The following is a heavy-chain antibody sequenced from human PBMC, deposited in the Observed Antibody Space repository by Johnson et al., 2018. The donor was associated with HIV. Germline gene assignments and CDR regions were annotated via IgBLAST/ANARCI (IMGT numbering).Heavy chain of an antibody. CDR1: GFTFSSYD. V-gene: IGHV3-13*01. D-gene: IGHD6-13*01. CDR3: ASPLEAAAGPMDAFDI. Sequence: VQLVESGGDLVQPGGSLRLSCAASGFTFSSYDMHWVRQVRGKGLEWVSGIGTIDDTYYSDSVKGRFTISRENAKNSLYLQMNSLRAEDTAVYYCASPLEAAAGPMDAFDIWGQGTMVTVSS. CDR2: IGTIDDT. J-gene: IGHJ3*02.